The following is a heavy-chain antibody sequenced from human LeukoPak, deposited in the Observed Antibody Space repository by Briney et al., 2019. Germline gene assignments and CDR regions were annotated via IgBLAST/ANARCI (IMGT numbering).Heavy chain of an antibody. J-gene: IGHJ4*02. V-gene: IGHV3-72*01. CDR2: SRNKANSYTT. CDR1: GFTFSDHY. D-gene: IGHD3-10*01. Sequence: GGSLRLSCVVSGFTFSDHYMDWVRQAPGKGLEWVGRSRNKANSYTTEYAASVKGRFTISRDDSKNSLYLQMNSLKTEDTAVYYCVRAYSGSESYDYFEYWGQGTLVTVSS. CDR3: VRAYSGSESYDYFEY.